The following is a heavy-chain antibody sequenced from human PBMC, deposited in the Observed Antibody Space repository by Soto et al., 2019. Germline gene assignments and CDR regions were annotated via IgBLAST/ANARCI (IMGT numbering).Heavy chain of an antibody. D-gene: IGHD6-13*01. Sequence: PSETLSLTCTVSGGSISSSSYYWGWIRHPPGKGLEWIGSIYYSGYTYYNPSLKSRVTISVDTSKNQFSLKLSSVTAADTAVYNCARERPDGSRLDPWGQGTLVTVSS. V-gene: IGHV4-39*02. CDR3: ARERPDGSRLDP. J-gene: IGHJ5*02. CDR2: IYYSGYT. CDR1: GGSISSSSYY.